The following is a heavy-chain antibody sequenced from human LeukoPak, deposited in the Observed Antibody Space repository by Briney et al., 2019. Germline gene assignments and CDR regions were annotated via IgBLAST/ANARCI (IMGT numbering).Heavy chain of an antibody. CDR1: GGSFSSYY. V-gene: IGHV4-59*08. CDR2: IYYSGST. Sequence: PSETLSLTCAVYGGSFSSYYWSWIRQPPGKGLEWIGYIYYSGSTNYNPSLKSRVTISVDTSKNQFSLKLSSVTAADTAVYYCARRRITIFGIAFDIWGQGTMVTVSS. J-gene: IGHJ3*02. CDR3: ARRRITIFGIAFDI. D-gene: IGHD3-3*01.